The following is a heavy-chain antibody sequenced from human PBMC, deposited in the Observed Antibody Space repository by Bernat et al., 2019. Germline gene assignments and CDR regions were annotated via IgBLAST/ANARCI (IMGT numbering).Heavy chain of an antibody. CDR1: GGTFSSYT. CDR2: IIPILGIA. V-gene: IGHV1-69*02. D-gene: IGHD6-6*01. J-gene: IGHJ6*03. Sequence: QVQLVQSGAEVKKPGSSVKVSCKASGGTFSSYTISWVRQAPGQGLEWMGRIIPILGIANYAQKFQGRVTITADKSTSTAYMELSSLRSEDTAVYYCARAIGEYSSSSHYYYYYMDVWGKGTTVTVSS. CDR3: ARAIGEYSSSSHYYYYYMDV.